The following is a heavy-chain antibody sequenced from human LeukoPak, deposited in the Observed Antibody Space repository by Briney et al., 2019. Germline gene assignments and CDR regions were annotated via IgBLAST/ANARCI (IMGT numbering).Heavy chain of an antibody. J-gene: IGHJ5*02. V-gene: IGHV1-69*06. CDR1: VGTFSSYA. D-gene: IGHD3-10*01. CDR2: IIPIFGTA. Sequence: SVNLSCKPSVGTFSSYAISWVRQAPGQGLEWMGGIIPIFGTANYAQKFQGRVTISADKSTSTAYMELSRLRSEDTAVYYCARGDYYGSGNDFRFDPWGQGTLVTVSS. CDR3: ARGDYYGSGNDFRFDP.